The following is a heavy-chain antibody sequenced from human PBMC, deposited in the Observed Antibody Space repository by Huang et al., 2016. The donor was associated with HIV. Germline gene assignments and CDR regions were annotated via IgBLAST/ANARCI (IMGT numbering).Heavy chain of an antibody. CDR2: IKSKTDGWTT. Sequence: EVQLVESGGGLVKPGGSLRLSCAASGFTFSNAWMSWVRQAQGKGLEWVGRIKSKTDGWTTDYAAPVKGRLTISRDDSKNTLYLQMNTLKTEDTAVYYCTTDRDYGDYVADAFDIWGQGTMVTVSS. CDR3: TTDRDYGDYVADAFDI. J-gene: IGHJ3*02. V-gene: IGHV3-15*01. CDR1: GFTFSNAW. D-gene: IGHD4-17*01.